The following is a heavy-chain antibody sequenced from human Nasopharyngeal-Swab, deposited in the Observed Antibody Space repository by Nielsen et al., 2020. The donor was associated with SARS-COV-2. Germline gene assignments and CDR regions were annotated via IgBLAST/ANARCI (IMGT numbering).Heavy chain of an antibody. CDR1: GFTFSSYD. D-gene: IGHD6-13*01. CDR2: ISYDGNNK. J-gene: IGHJ4*02. CDR3: AKGTRYSSSWYPDLYYFDY. V-gene: IGHV3-30*18. Sequence: GESLKISCAASGFTFSSYDMHWVRQAPGKGLEWVAVISYDGNNKYYADSVKGRFTISRDNSKNTLYLQMNSLRPEDTAVYYCAKGTRYSSSWYPDLYYFDYWGQGTLVTVSS.